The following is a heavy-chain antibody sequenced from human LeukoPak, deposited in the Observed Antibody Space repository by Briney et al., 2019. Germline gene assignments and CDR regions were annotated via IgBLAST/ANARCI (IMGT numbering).Heavy chain of an antibody. Sequence: ASVKVSCKASGYTFTSYGISWVRQAPGQGLEWMGWISAYNGNTNYAQKLQDRVTMTTDTSTSTAYMELRSLRSDDTAVYYCARDGGYDFWSGYYTTFWFDPWGQGTLVTVSS. CDR2: ISAYNGNT. CDR1: GYTFTSYG. CDR3: ARDGGYDFWSGYYTTFWFDP. V-gene: IGHV1-18*01. D-gene: IGHD3-3*01. J-gene: IGHJ5*02.